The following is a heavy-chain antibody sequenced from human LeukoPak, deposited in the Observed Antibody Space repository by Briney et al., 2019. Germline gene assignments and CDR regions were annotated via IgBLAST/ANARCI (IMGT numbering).Heavy chain of an antibody. CDR1: GGSISSYS. D-gene: IGHD3-10*01. J-gene: IGHJ4*02. Sequence: SETLSLTCTVSGGSISSYSWTWIRQPAGKGLEWIGRIFASGNTYCNPSLKSRVTMSVDTSKNQFSLKVSSVTAADTAVYYCARHGSGSYPYYFDYWGQGTLVTVSS. CDR2: IFASGNT. CDR3: ARHGSGSYPYYFDY. V-gene: IGHV4-4*07.